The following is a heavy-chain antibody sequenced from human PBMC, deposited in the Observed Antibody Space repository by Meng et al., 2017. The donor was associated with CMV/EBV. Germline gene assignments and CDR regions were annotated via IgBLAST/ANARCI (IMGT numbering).Heavy chain of an antibody. CDR1: GGSFSGYY. Sequence: SETLSLTCAVYGGSFSGYYWSWIRQPPGKGLEWIGEINHSGSTNYNPSLKSRVTISVDTSKNQFSLKLSSVTAADTAVYYCARGRGWRAVYYYRGGSAPGDAFDIWGQGTMVTVS. J-gene: IGHJ3*02. V-gene: IGHV4-34*01. CDR2: INHSGST. D-gene: IGHD3-10*01. CDR3: ARGRGWRAVYYYRGGSAPGDAFDI.